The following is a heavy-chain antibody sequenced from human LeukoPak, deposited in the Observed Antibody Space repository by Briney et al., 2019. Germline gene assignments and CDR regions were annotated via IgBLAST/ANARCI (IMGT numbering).Heavy chain of an antibody. V-gene: IGHV3-21*01. Sequence: GGSLRLSCAASGFTFSSYSMHWVRQAPGKGLEWVSYISSSSSYIYYADSVKGRFTISRDNAKNSLYLQMNSLRAEDTAVYYCARGRRYFDWLLNFDYWGQGTLVTVSS. D-gene: IGHD3-9*01. CDR2: ISSSSSYI. J-gene: IGHJ4*02. CDR1: GFTFSSYS. CDR3: ARGRRYFDWLLNFDY.